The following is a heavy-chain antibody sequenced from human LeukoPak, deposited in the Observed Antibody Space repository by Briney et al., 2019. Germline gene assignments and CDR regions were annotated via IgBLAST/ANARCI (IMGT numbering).Heavy chain of an antibody. V-gene: IGHV3-74*01. CDR1: GFTLTSYW. CDR3: VRSSGRPDS. Sequence: GGSLRLSCAASGFTLTSYWMHWVRQAPGKGLVWVSRISSESDGSDTTYADSVKGRFTISRDNAKNTLYLQMNSLRAEDTAVYYCVRSSGRPDSWGQGTLVIVSS. CDR2: ISSESDGSDT. J-gene: IGHJ5*02. D-gene: IGHD6-19*01.